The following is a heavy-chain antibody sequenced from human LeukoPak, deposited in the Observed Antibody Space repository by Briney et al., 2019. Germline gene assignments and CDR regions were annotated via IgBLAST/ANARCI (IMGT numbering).Heavy chain of an antibody. CDR2: MNSDGSST. CDR3: AREDLRTGHWYFDL. J-gene: IGHJ2*01. Sequence: GGSLRLSCAASGFTFRNYWMHWVRQAPGKGLVWVARMNSDGSSTSYADSVKGRFTISRDNAKQTLYLQMNSLRVEDTAVYYCAREDLRTGHWYFDLWGRGTLVTVSS. V-gene: IGHV3-74*01. CDR1: GFTFRNYW. D-gene: IGHD4-17*01.